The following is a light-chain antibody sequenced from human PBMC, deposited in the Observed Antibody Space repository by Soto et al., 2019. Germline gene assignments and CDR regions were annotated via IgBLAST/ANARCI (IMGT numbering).Light chain of an antibody. V-gene: IGKV1-39*01. Sequence: IQMTQSPSSLSASVGDRVTITCRASQSISSYLNWYQQKPGKAPKLLIYAASSLQSGVPSRFSGSGSGTAFTLTISSLQPEDFATYYCQKVNSYPITFGQGTRLEIK. J-gene: IGKJ5*01. CDR3: QKVNSYPIT. CDR1: QSISSY. CDR2: AAS.